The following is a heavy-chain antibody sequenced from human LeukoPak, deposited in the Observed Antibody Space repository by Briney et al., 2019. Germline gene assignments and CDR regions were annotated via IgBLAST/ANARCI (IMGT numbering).Heavy chain of an antibody. CDR2: INHSGST. CDR1: GGSFSGYY. J-gene: IGHJ4*02. V-gene: IGHV4-34*01. CDR3: ARRRVVRDGYKTTHFDY. D-gene: IGHD5-24*01. Sequence: SETLSLTCAVYGGSFSGYYWSWIRQPPGKGLEWIGEINHSGSTNYNPSLKSRVTISVDTSKNQFSLKLSSVTAADTAVYYCARRRVVRDGYKTTHFDYWGQGTLVTVSS.